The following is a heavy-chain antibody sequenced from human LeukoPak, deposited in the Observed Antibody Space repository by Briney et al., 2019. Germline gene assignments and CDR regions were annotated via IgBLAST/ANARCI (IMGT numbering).Heavy chain of an antibody. J-gene: IGHJ4*02. CDR1: GFTVSSNY. CDR3: AKVVAAKVIDY. D-gene: IGHD2-15*01. CDR2: IYSGGST. V-gene: IGHV3-53*05. Sequence: PGGSLRLSCAASGFTVSSNYMSWVRQAPGKGLEWVSVIYSGGSTYYADSVKGRFTISRDNSKNTLYLQMNSLRAEDTAVYYCAKVVAAKVIDYWGQGTLVTVSS.